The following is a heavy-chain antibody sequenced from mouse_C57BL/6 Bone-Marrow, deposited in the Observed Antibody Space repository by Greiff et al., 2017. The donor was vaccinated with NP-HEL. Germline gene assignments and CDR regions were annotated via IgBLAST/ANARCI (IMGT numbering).Heavy chain of an antibody. CDR3: ARGTGGYYFDY. Sequence: EVQLQESEGGLVQPGSSMKLSCTASGFTFSDYYMAWVRQVPEKGLEWVANINYDGSSTYYLDSLKSRFIISRDNAKNILYLQMSSLKSEDTATYYCARGTGGYYFDYWGQGTTLTVSS. V-gene: IGHV5-16*01. CDR2: INYDGSST. J-gene: IGHJ2*01. CDR1: GFTFSDYY.